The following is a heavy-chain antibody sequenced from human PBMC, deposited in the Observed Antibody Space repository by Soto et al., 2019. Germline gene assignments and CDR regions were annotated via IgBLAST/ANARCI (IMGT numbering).Heavy chain of an antibody. V-gene: IGHV4-31*03. Sequence: SETLSLTCTVSGGSISSGGYYWSWIRQHPGKGLEWIGYIYYSGSTYYNPSLKSRVTISVDTSKNQFSLKLSSVTAADTAVYYCARAGSRRYFAWLLYTETGDYYGMDVWRKGTTVTVSS. J-gene: IGHJ6*04. CDR3: ARAGSRRYFAWLLYTETGDYYGMDV. CDR2: IYYSGST. CDR1: GGSISSGGYY. D-gene: IGHD3-9*01.